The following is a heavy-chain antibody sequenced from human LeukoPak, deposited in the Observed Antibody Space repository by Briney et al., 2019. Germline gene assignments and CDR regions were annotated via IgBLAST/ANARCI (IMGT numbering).Heavy chain of an antibody. D-gene: IGHD1-26*01. J-gene: IGHJ4*02. V-gene: IGHV3-48*03. CDR3: ARDLIVGTTIRYYFDY. Sequence: GGSLRLSCAASGFTFSSYEMNWVRQAPGKGLEWVSYISSSGSTIYYTDSVKGRFTISRDNANNSLYLQMNSLRAEDTAVYYCARDLIVGTTIRYYFDYWGQGTLVTVSS. CDR2: ISSSGSTI. CDR1: GFTFSSYE.